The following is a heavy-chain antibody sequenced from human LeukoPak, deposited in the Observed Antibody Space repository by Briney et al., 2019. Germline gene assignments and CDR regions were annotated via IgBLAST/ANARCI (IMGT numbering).Heavy chain of an antibody. J-gene: IGHJ4*02. CDR2: INDSGST. CDR1: GEPSIGYY. D-gene: IGHD2-2*01. V-gene: IGHV4-34*01. CDR3: ARSTYQLLTD. Sequence: SETLSLTCAVYGEPSIGYYWAWIRQPPGKGLEWIGEINDSGSTDYNSGTTNYNPSLKSRVTMSVDTSNKQFSLKLSSVTAADTAVYYCARSTYQLLTDWGQGTLVTVSS.